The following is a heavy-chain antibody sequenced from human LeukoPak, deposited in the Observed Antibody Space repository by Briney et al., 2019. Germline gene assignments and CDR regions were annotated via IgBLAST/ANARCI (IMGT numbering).Heavy chain of an antibody. CDR2: IYYSGST. J-gene: IGHJ5*02. V-gene: IGHV4-39*01. D-gene: IGHD6-13*01. CDR3: ARQPQLVRRWFDP. Sequence: PSETLSLTCTVSGDSISSTTYYWDWIRQPPGKGLEWIGSIYYSGSTYYNPSLKSRVTISVDTSKNQFSLKLSSVTAADTAVYYCARQPQLVRRWFDPWGQGTLVTVSS. CDR1: GDSISSTTYY.